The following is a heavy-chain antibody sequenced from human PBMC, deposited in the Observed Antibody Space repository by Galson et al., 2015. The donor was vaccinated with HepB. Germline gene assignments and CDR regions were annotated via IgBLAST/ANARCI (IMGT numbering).Heavy chain of an antibody. CDR1: GFTFSAYA. Sequence: SLRLSCAASGFTFSAYAMHWVRQAPGKGLEWVALVSSDESNKYYADSVRGRFTISRDNSRNTVYLQMNSLRAEDTAVYYCARTFYFDYWGQGTLSPSPQ. CDR3: ARTFYFDY. CDR2: VSSDESNK. V-gene: IGHV3-30*04. J-gene: IGHJ4*02.